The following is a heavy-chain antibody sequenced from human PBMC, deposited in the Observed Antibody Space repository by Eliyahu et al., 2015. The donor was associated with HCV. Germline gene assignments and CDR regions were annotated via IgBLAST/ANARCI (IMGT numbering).Heavy chain of an antibody. J-gene: IGHJ6*02. CDR2: GKTPTGNP. CDR3: ASTESATYTRRITMYYGMDV. Sequence: QVQLVQSGSELKKPGASVKVSCKASGYTFTSYAMNWVRQAPGQGLEWMGWGKTPTGNPTYAQGFTGRFVFSLDTSVSTAYLQISSLKAEDTAVYYCASTESATYTRRITMYYGMDVWGQGTTVTVSS. CDR1: GYTFTSYA. V-gene: IGHV7-4-1*02. D-gene: IGHD3-10*01.